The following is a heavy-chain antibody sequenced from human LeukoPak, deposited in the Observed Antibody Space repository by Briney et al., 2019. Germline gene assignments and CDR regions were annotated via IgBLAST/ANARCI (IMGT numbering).Heavy chain of an antibody. CDR1: GFTFSSYA. CDR3: VTATSYSAYDY. D-gene: IGHD5-12*01. V-gene: IGHV3-30*14. J-gene: IGHJ4*02. Sequence: GGSLRLSCAASGFTFSSYAMHWVRQAPGKGLEWVAVISYDGSNKYYADSVKGRFTISRDNSKNTLYLQMSSLRAEDMSVYYCVTATSYSAYDYWGQGTLVTVSS. CDR2: ISYDGSNK.